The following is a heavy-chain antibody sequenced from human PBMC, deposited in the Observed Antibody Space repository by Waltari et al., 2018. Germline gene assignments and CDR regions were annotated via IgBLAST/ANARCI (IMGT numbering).Heavy chain of an antibody. CDR1: GGTFSSYA. Sequence: QVQLVQSGAEVKKPGSSVKVSCKASGGTFSSYAISWVRQAPGQGLEWMGRIIPIFVTANYAQKFQGRVTITADKSTSTAYMELSSLRSEDTAVYYCARVPIAAAAKYYFDYWGQGTLVTVSS. V-gene: IGHV1-69*08. D-gene: IGHD6-13*01. CDR2: IIPIFVTA. J-gene: IGHJ4*02. CDR3: ARVPIAAAAKYYFDY.